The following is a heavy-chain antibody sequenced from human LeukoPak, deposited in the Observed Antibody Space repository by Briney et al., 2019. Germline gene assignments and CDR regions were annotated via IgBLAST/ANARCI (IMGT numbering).Heavy chain of an antibody. CDR1: GFSLSGYW. CDR2: IKGDGGDT. CDR3: ARDAHRGMDV. Sequence: GGSLRLSCAASGFSLSGYWMHWVRQAPGKGPVWVPCIKGDGGDTIYADSVKGRFTISRDNANNMLYLQMNSLRAEDTAVYYCARDAHRGMDVWGQGTTVTVSS. J-gene: IGHJ6*02. V-gene: IGHV3-74*01.